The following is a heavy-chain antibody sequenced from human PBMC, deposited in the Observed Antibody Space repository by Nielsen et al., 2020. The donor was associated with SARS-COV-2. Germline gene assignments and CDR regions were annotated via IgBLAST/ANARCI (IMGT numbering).Heavy chain of an antibody. V-gene: IGHV6-1*01. CDR3: ARDLGGPMGY. Sequence: WIRQSPSRGLEWLGRTYYRSKWYNDYAVSVKSRITINPDTSKNQFSLQLNSVTPEDTAVYYCARDLGGPMGYWGQGTLVTVSS. J-gene: IGHJ4*02. D-gene: IGHD4-23*01. CDR2: TYYRSKWYN.